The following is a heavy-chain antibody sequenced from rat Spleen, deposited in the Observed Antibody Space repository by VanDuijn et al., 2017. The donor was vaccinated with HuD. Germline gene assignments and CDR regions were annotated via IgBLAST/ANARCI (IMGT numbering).Heavy chain of an antibody. D-gene: IGHD1-9*01. Sequence: EVQLVESDGGLVQPGGSLKLSCVASGFTFSDYYMAWVRQAPKKGLDWVASITYEGSTTYYGDSVKGRLTISRDNAKSTLYLQVDGLRSEDTAIYYCARPTTGIPFNYWGQGVMVTVSS. CDR1: GFTFSDYY. V-gene: IGHV5-22*01. J-gene: IGHJ2*01. CDR3: ARPTTGIPFNY. CDR2: ITYEGSTT.